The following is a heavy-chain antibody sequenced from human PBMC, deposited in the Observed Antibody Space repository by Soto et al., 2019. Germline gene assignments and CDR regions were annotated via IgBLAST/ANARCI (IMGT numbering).Heavy chain of an antibody. CDR1: GFTFSSYA. J-gene: IGHJ6*02. CDR2: ISGSGGST. Sequence: GGSLRLSCAASGFTFSSYAMSWVRQAPGKGLEWVSAISGSGGSTYYANSVKGRFTISRGNSKNTLYLQMNSLRAEDTAVYYCAKDGDYYDSSGYYYSKLYGMDVWGQGTTVTVSS. V-gene: IGHV3-23*01. CDR3: AKDGDYYDSSGYYYSKLYGMDV. D-gene: IGHD3-22*01.